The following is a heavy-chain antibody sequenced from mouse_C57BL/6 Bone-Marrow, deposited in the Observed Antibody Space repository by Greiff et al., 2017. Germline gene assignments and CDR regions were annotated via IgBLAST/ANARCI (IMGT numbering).Heavy chain of an antibody. V-gene: IGHV1-55*01. CDR3: ARPYYSNYWYFDV. J-gene: IGHJ1*03. D-gene: IGHD2-5*01. CDR1: GYAFTSYW. Sequence: QVQLQQSGAELVKPGASVKMSCKASGYAFTSYWITWVKQRPGQGLEWIGDIYPGSGSTNYNEKFKSKATLTVDTSSSTAYMQLSSLTSEDSAVYDCARPYYSNYWYFDVWGTGTTVTVSS. CDR2: IYPGSGST.